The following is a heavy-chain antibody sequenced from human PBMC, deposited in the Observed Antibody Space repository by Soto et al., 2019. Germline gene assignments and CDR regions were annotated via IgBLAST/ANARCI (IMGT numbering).Heavy chain of an antibody. Sequence: SETLSLTCTVSGGSISSSSYYWGWIRQPPGKGLEWIGSIYYSGSTYYNPSLKSRVTISVDTSKNQFSLNLSSVTAADTAVYYCARRTGTGDKSYWYFDLWGRGTLVTVSS. CDR2: IYYSGST. D-gene: IGHD7-27*01. CDR3: ARRTGTGDKSYWYFDL. CDR1: GGSISSSSYY. V-gene: IGHV4-39*01. J-gene: IGHJ2*01.